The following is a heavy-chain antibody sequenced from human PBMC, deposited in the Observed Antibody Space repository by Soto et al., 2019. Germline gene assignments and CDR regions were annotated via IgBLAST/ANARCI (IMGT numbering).Heavy chain of an antibody. CDR1: GGSFSGYY. Sequence: SETLSLTCAVYGGSFSGYYWSWIRQPPGKGLEWIGEINHSGSTNYNPSLKSRVTISVDTSKNQFSLKLSSVTAADTAVYYCARRRTWIQLWFWGQGTMVTVSS. D-gene: IGHD5-18*01. J-gene: IGHJ3*01. CDR2: INHSGST. V-gene: IGHV4-34*01. CDR3: ARRRTWIQLWF.